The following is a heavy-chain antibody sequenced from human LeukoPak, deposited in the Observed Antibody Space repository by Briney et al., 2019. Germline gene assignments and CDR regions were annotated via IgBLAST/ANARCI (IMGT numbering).Heavy chain of an antibody. J-gene: IGHJ4*02. Sequence: PETLSLTRTVTVGSLSSHHWSWIRQPAGKGLAGIGLIYTSGSTNYNPSLKSRVTISVDRSKNQFSLKLSSVTAADTAVYYCARGNARENSGSYPGEDYWGQGTLVTVSS. CDR2: IYTSGST. CDR3: ARGNARENSGSYPGEDY. V-gene: IGHV4-4*07. D-gene: IGHD1-26*01. CDR1: VGSLSSHH.